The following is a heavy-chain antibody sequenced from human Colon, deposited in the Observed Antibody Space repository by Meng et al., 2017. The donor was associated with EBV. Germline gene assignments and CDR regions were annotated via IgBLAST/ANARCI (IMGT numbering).Heavy chain of an antibody. CDR2: INHVGST. J-gene: IGHJ4*02. CDR1: GGSFSDSY. V-gene: IGHV4-34*01. D-gene: IGHD2-15*01. CDR3: ASSDCSGGTCYLDC. Sequence: QVQLPQGGAGLLKPSETLSLTCTVYGGSFSDSYWTWIRQPPGKGLEWIGEINHVGSTTYNPSLKSRVTISVDTSKNQFSLKLSSVTAADAAVYYCASSDCSGGTCYLDCWGQGTLVTVSS.